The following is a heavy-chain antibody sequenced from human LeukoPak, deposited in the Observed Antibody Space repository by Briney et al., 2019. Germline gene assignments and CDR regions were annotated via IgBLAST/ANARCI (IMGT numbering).Heavy chain of an antibody. CDR2: IYYSGST. V-gene: IGHV4-59*12. J-gene: IGHJ3*02. CDR3: ARDIEMATTNGAFDI. Sequence: SATLSLTCTVSGGSISSYYWSWIRQPPGKGLEWIGYIYYSGSTNYNPSLKSRVTISVDTSKNQFSLKLSSVTAADTAVYYCARDIEMATTNGAFDIWGQGTMVTVSS. D-gene: IGHD5-24*01. CDR1: GGSISSYY.